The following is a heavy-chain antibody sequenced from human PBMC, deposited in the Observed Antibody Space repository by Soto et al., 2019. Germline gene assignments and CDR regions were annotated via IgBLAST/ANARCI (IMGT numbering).Heavy chain of an antibody. D-gene: IGHD4-4*01. CDR1: GFTVSDHY. CDR3: ARGLTTVVTPGY. V-gene: IGHV3-53*01. J-gene: IGHJ4*02. CDR2: IYSGGST. Sequence: EVQLVESGGGLIQPGGSLRLSCAASGFTVSDHYMSWVRQAPGKGLEWVSIIYSGGSTYYADSVKGRFTISRDNSKNTLNLQMNSLRAEDTAVYYCARGLTTVVTPGYWGQGTLVTVSS.